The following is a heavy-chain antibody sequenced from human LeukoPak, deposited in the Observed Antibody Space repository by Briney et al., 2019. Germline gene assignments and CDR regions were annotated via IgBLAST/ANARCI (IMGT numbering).Heavy chain of an antibody. CDR3: ARVRYGDFVAGFDY. CDR2: IKQDGSEK. J-gene: IGHJ4*02. V-gene: IGHV3-7*01. Sequence: GGSLRLSCAASRFTFSSYTMHWVRQAPGKGLEWVANIKQDGSEKYYVDSVKGRFTISRDNAKNSLYLQMNSLRAEDTAVYYCARVRYGDFVAGFDYWGQGTLVTVSS. D-gene: IGHD4-17*01. CDR1: RFTFSSYT.